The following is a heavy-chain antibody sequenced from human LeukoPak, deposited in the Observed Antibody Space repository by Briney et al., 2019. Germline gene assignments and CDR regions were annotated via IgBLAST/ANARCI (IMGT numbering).Heavy chain of an antibody. Sequence: GASVKVSCKASGYTFTGYYMHWVRQAPGQGLEWMGWINPNSGGTNYAQKFQGRVTMTRDTSISTAYMELSRLTSDDTAVYYCARDLYPSHYYGSGYYFDYWGQGTLVTVSS. CDR2: INPNSGGT. J-gene: IGHJ4*02. CDR1: GYTFTGYY. CDR3: ARDLYPSHYYGSGYYFDY. V-gene: IGHV1-2*02. D-gene: IGHD3-10*01.